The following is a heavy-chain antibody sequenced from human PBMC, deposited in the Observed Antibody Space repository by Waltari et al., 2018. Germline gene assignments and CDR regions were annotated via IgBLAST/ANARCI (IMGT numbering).Heavy chain of an antibody. V-gene: IGHV1-46*01. CDR3: ARAGTTLIWGVAE. CDR1: GYTFTDFS. Sequence: QVQLVQSGAEVKRPGAAVKVSCKASGYTFTDFSMHWVRQAPGQGLGWMGIINPSGGGTTDTQKFQDRVTMTRDTSTNTVYMELSSLRSEDTAVYYCARAGTTLIWGVAEWGQGTLVTVSS. D-gene: IGHD3-10*01. J-gene: IGHJ4*02. CDR2: INPSGGGT.